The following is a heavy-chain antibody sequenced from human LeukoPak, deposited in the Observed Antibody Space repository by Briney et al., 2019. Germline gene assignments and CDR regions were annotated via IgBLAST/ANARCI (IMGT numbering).Heavy chain of an antibody. CDR1: GGSISSYY. CDR2: IYYSGST. J-gene: IGHJ3*02. CDR3: ARLSSGRGAFDI. V-gene: IGHV4-59*01. Sequence: SETLSLTCTVSGGSISSYYWSWIRRPPGKGLEWIGYIYYSGSTNYNPSLKSRVTISVDTSKNQLSLKLSSVTAADTAVYYCARLSSGRGAFDIWGQGTMVTVSS. D-gene: IGHD6-19*01.